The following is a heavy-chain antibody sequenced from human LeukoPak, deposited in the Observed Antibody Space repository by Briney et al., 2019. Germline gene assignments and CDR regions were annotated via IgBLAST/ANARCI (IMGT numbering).Heavy chain of an antibody. D-gene: IGHD5-12*01. J-gene: IGHJ3*02. Sequence: GASVKVSCKASGYTFTSYGISWVRQAPGQGLEWMGWISAYNGNTNYAQKLQGRVTMTTDTSTSTAYMELRSLRSDDTAVYYCARDESYMVPVANDAFDIWGQGTMVTVSS. CDR3: ARDESYMVPVANDAFDI. CDR2: ISAYNGNT. CDR1: GYTFTSYG. V-gene: IGHV1-18*01.